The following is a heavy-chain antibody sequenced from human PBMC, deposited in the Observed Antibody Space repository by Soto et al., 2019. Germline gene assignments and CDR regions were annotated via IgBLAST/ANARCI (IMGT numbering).Heavy chain of an antibody. J-gene: IGHJ6*02. CDR3: GRERGCDINYYHGMDV. V-gene: IGHV3-48*01. CDR2: ISSSSLTI. CDR1: GFALSDYS. Sequence: EVQLVESGGGLVQPGGSLRLSCAASGFALSDYSMNWVRQAPGKGLEWVSYISSSSLTIYYSDSVEGRFTISRDNAKNSLYLQMNSLRADDTAVYYCGRERGCDINYYHGMDVWGQGTTGTVSS. D-gene: IGHD3-16*01.